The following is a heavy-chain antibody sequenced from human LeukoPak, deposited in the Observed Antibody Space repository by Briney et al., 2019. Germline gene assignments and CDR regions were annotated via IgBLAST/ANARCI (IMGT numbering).Heavy chain of an antibody. V-gene: IGHV4-30-2*01. CDR1: GGSISSGGYS. Sequence: SETLSLTCAVSGGSISSGGYSWSWIRQPPGKGLEWIGYIYHSGSTYYNPSLKSRVTISVDRSKNQFSLKLSSVTAADTAVYYCARSLTGYFDLWGRGTLVTVSS. CDR3: ARSLTGYFDL. CDR2: IYHSGST. D-gene: IGHD1-26*01. J-gene: IGHJ2*01.